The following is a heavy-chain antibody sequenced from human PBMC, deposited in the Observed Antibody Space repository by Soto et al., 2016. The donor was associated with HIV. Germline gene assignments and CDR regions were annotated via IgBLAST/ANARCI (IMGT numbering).Heavy chain of an antibody. Sequence: EEQLLESGGGLVQPGGVPKDCPVQPLDFILSGYWMHWVRQVPGKGLVWVSRINGDGTYTTYADSVKGRFTISKDKAKNTVFLQMNSLRAEDTAVYYCARGPLYGDLHYFDVWGQGTPVTVS. CDR2: INGDGTYT. CDR3: ARGPLYGDLHYFDV. V-gene: IGHV3-74*01. D-gene: IGHD4-17*01. J-gene: IGHJ4*02. CDR1: DFILSGYW.